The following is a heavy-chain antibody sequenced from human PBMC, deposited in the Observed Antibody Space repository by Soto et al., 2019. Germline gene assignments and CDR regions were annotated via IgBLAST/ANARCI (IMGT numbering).Heavy chain of an antibody. D-gene: IGHD3-22*01. Sequence: QITLKESGPTLVKPTQTLTLTCTFSGFSLSTSGVGVGWIRQPPGKALEWLALIYWDDDKRYSPSLKSRLTINTDPTKNHVVLTMTHMDPVATATYYCAHSLIAYYYDRSGSNWFDPWGQGTLVTVSS. CDR2: IYWDDDK. V-gene: IGHV2-5*02. CDR1: GFSLSTSGVG. CDR3: AHSLIAYYYDRSGSNWFDP. J-gene: IGHJ5*02.